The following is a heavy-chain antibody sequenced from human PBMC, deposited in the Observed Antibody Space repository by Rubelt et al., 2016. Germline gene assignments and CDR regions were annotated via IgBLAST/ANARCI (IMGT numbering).Heavy chain of an antibody. V-gene: IGHV4-34*01. CDR2: INHSGST. CDR3: ARGRRGSSSWLGRDYYGMDV. CDR1: GGSFSGYC. D-gene: IGHD6-13*01. J-gene: IGHJ6*02. Sequence: QVQLQQWGAGLLKPSETLSLTCAVYGGSFSGYCWSWIRQPPGKGLEWIGEINHSGSTNYNPSLKSRVTKSVDTSKNQFSLRLSSVTAAYTAVYYCARGRRGSSSWLGRDYYGMDVWGQGTTVTVSS.